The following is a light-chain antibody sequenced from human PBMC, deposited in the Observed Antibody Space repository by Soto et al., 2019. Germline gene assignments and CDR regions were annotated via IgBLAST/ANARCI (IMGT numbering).Light chain of an antibody. CDR1: QSVSSY. CDR2: DAS. J-gene: IGKJ4*01. Sequence: EIVLTQSPATLSLSPGERATLSCRASQSVSSYLAWYQQKPGQAPRLLIYDASNRATGIPARFSGSGSGTDFTLTISSLEPEDFAAYYCQQRSNWPPLTFGGGTKVDIK. V-gene: IGKV3-11*01. CDR3: QQRSNWPPLT.